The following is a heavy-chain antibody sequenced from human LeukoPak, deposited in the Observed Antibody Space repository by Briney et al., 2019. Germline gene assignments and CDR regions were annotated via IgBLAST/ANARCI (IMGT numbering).Heavy chain of an antibody. V-gene: IGHV1-24*01. Sequence: ASVKVSCKVPGYTLTELSMHWVRQAPGKGLEWMGGFDPEDGETIYAQKFQGRVTTTEDTSTDTAYMELSSLRSEDTAVYYCATDNRGITGTTFGYWGQGTLVTVSS. CDR2: FDPEDGET. D-gene: IGHD1-7*01. J-gene: IGHJ4*02. CDR1: GYTLTELS. CDR3: ATDNRGITGTTFGY.